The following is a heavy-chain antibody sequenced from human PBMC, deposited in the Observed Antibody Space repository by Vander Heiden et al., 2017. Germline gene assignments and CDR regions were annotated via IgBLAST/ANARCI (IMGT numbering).Heavy chain of an antibody. V-gene: IGHV3-30*18. Sequence: QVQLVASGGGVVQPGRSLVLSCAASEFIFRSYGIHWVRQDPGKGLEWVAIISYDGSDKNYADSVKGRFTVSRDNSRNTLFLQMNSLRAEDTAVYYCAKDLGYYDSRGYFDLWGQEPRSPSPQ. CDR1: EFIFRSYG. D-gene: IGHD3-22*01. CDR2: ISYDGSDK. CDR3: AKDLGYYDSRGYFDL. J-gene: IGHJ5*02.